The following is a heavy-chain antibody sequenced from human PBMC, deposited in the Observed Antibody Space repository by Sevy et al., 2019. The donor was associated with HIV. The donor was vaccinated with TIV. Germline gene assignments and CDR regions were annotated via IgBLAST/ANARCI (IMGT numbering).Heavy chain of an antibody. Sequence: GGSLRLSCAASGFTFTTYGMNWVRQAPGKGLEWVSSITASGNYVYYADSVKGRFTISRDNAKNSLYLKINSLRADETAIYYCTRGGGCNGGTCYYIDLWGQGTLVTVSS. CDR2: ITASGNYV. CDR3: TRGGGCNGGTCYYIDL. D-gene: IGHD2-15*01. V-gene: IGHV3-21*01. CDR1: GFTFTTYG. J-gene: IGHJ4*02.